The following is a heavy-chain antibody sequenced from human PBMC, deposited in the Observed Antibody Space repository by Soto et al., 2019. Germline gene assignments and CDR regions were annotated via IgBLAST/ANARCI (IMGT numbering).Heavy chain of an antibody. D-gene: IGHD6-13*01. CDR2: IWYDGSNK. CDR1: GFTFSSYG. V-gene: IGHV3-33*01. Sequence: PGGSLRLSCAASGFTFSSYGMHWVRQAPGKGLEWVAVIWYDGSNKYYADSVKGRFTISRDNSKNTLYLQMNSLRAEDTAVYYCARDMWEDSSSWYGFSYGMFRPDTNNWFDPWGQGTLVTVSS. J-gene: IGHJ5*02. CDR3: ARDMWEDSSSWYGFSYGMFRPDTNNWFDP.